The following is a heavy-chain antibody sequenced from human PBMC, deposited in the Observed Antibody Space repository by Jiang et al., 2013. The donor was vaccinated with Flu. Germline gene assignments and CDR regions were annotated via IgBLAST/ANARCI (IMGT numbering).Heavy chain of an antibody. V-gene: IGHV2-5*02. D-gene: IGHD3-16*02. CDR3: ALHQTNEYDYVWGGYRPFDY. CDR1: GFSLTTSGVG. J-gene: IGHJ4*02. Sequence: KPTQTLTLTCTFSGFSLTTSGVGVGWIRQPPGKALEWLALIYWDNDKRYSPSLKSRLTITKDTSKNQVVLTMTNMDPVDTATYYCALHQTNEYDYVWGGYRPFDYWGRGNPWSPSPQ. CDR2: IYWDNDK.